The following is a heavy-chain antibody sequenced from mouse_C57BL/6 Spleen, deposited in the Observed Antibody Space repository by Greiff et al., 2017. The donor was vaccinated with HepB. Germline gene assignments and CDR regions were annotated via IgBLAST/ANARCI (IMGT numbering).Heavy chain of an antibody. CDR1: GFTFSDYG. D-gene: IGHD1-1*01. CDR3: ARSYKDYAMDY. Sequence: EVKLVESGGGLVKPGGSLKLSCAASGFTFSDYGMHWVRQAPEKGLEWVAYISSGSSTIYYADTVKGRFTISRDNAKNTLFLQMTSLRSEDTAMYYCARSYKDYAMDYWGQGTSVTVSS. V-gene: IGHV5-17*01. J-gene: IGHJ4*01. CDR2: ISSGSSTI.